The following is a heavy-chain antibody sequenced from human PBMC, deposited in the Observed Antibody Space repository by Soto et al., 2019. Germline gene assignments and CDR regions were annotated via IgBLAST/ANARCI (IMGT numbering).Heavy chain of an antibody. CDR1: GYSFTSYW. Sequence: PGESLKISCKGSGYSFTSYWIGWVRQMPGKGLEWMGIIYPGDSDTRYSPSFQGQVTISADKSISTAYLQWSSLKASDTAMYYCARRVYDILTKRHNWFDPWGQGTLVTVSS. V-gene: IGHV5-51*01. CDR2: IYPGDSDT. J-gene: IGHJ5*02. D-gene: IGHD3-9*01. CDR3: ARRVYDILTKRHNWFDP.